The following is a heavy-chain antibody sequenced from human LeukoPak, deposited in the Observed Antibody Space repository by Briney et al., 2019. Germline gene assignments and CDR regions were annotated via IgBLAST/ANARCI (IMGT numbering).Heavy chain of an antibody. Sequence: ASVKVSCKASGYAFTSYDINWVRQATGQGLEWMGWMNPNSGNTGYAQKFQGRVTMTRNTSISTAYMELSSLRSEDTAVYYCARTMIWFGELFFDDYWGQGTLVTVSS. J-gene: IGHJ4*02. CDR1: GYAFTSYD. D-gene: IGHD3-10*01. CDR2: MNPNSGNT. CDR3: ARTMIWFGELFFDDY. V-gene: IGHV1-8*01.